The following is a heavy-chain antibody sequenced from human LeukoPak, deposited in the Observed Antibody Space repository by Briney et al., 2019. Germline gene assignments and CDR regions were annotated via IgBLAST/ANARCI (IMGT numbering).Heavy chain of an antibody. CDR3: ARISTTVTTNYYGMDV. CDR1: GGSFSGYY. V-gene: IGHV4-34*01. CDR2: INHSGST. J-gene: IGHJ6*02. Sequence: SETLSLTCAVYGGSFSGYYWSWICQPPGKGLEWIGEINHSGSTNYNPSLKSRVTISVDTSKNQFSLKLSSVTAADTAVYYCARISTTVTTNYYGMDVWGQGTTVTVSS. D-gene: IGHD4-11*01.